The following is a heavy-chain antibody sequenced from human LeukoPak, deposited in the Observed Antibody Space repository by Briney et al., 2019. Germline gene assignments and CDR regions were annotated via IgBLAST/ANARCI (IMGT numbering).Heavy chain of an antibody. CDR3: AVAIGGRGIQLRYPLDY. D-gene: IGHD5-18*01. CDR1: GYTFTSYD. J-gene: IGHJ4*02. Sequence: ASVKVSCKASGYTFTSYDINWVRQATGQGLEWMGWMNPNSGNTGYAQKFQGRVTMTGNTSISTAYMELSSLRSEDTAVYYCAVAIGGRGIQLRYPLDYWGQGTLVTVSS. V-gene: IGHV1-8*01. CDR2: MNPNSGNT.